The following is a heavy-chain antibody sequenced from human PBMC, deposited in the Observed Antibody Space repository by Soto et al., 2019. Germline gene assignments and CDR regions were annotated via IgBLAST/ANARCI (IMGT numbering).Heavy chain of an antibody. V-gene: IGHV1-46*01. CDR2: INPSGGST. CDR1: GYTFTSYY. J-gene: IGHJ4*02. Sequence: QVQLVQSGAEVKKPGASVKVSCKASGYTFTSYYMHWVRQAPGQGLEWMGIINPSGGSTSYAQKFQGRVTMTRDTSTSTVYMELSSLRSEDTAVYYCAIGRDFTMVRGVIYYWGQGTLVTVSS. CDR3: AIGRDFTMVRGVIYY. D-gene: IGHD3-10*01.